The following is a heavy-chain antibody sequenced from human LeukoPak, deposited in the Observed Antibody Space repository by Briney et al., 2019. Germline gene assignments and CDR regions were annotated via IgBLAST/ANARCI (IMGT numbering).Heavy chain of an antibody. J-gene: IGHJ4*02. D-gene: IGHD6-19*01. CDR3: ARGVIAVAGRVFDY. CDR2: IYYSGST. V-gene: IGHV4-59*01. CDR1: GGSLTSYY. Sequence: SETLSLTCTVSGGSLTSYYWSWIRQPPGKGLEWIGYIYYSGSTNYNPSLKSRVTISVDTSKNQISLKLTSVTAADTAVYYCARGVIAVAGRVFDYWGQGTLVTVSS.